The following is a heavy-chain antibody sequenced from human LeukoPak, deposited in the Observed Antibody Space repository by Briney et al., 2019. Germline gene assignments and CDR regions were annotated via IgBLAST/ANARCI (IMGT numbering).Heavy chain of an antibody. J-gene: IGHJ4*02. CDR3: ARDPAYDSSGYYPRGEEIFDY. D-gene: IGHD3-22*01. Sequence: GGPLTLSCAASGFTFSSYAMHWLRQAPGKGLEWVAVISYDGSNKYYADSVKGRFTISRDNSKNTLYLQMNSLRAEDTAVYYCARDPAYDSSGYYPRGEEIFDYWGQGTLVTVSS. CDR1: GFTFSSYA. V-gene: IGHV3-30-3*01. CDR2: ISYDGSNK.